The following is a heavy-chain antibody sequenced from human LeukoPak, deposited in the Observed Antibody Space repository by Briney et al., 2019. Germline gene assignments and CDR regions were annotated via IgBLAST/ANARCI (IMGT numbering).Heavy chain of an antibody. Sequence: ASVKVSRKASGYTFTSYYMHWVRQAPGQGLEWMGIINPSGGSTSYAQKFQGRVTMTRDTSTSTVYMELSSLRSEDTAVYYCARDPTYYYDSSGYPLYYFDYWGQGTLVTVSS. CDR3: ARDPTYYYDSSGYPLYYFDY. CDR1: GYTFTSYY. V-gene: IGHV1-46*03. CDR2: INPSGGST. J-gene: IGHJ4*02. D-gene: IGHD3-22*01.